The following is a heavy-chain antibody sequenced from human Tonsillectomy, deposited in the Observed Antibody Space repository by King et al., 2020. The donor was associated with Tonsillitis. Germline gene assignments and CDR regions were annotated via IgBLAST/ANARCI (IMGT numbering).Heavy chain of an antibody. CDR3: ARGGYYDYVWGSYRRPFDY. J-gene: IGHJ4*02. CDR2: ISYDGSNK. CDR1: GFTFSSYA. V-gene: IGHV3-30*04. Sequence: VQLVESGGGVVQPGRSLRLSCAASGFTFSSYAMHWVRQAPGKGLEWVAVISYDGSNKYYADSVKGRFTISRDNSKNTLYLQMNSPRAEDTAVYYCARGGYYDYVWGSYRRPFDYWGQGTLVTVSS. D-gene: IGHD3-16*02.